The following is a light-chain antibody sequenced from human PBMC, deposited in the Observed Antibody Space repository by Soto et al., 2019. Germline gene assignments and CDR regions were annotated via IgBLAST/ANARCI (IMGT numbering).Light chain of an antibody. CDR1: QSVSSN. CDR3: HQYNNWPRT. Sequence: EIVMTQSPATLSVSPGERATLSCRASQSVSSNLAWYQQKPGQAPRLLIYGASTRATGIPARFSGSCSGTEFTLTISGLHSADFAVYYCHQYNNWPRTFGQGTKVDIK. CDR2: GAS. J-gene: IGKJ1*01. V-gene: IGKV3-15*01.